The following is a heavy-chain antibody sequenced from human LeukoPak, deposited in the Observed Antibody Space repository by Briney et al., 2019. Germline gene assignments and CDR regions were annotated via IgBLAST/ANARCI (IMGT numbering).Heavy chain of an antibody. Sequence: GASVKVSCKASGYTFTSYDINWVRQATGQGLEWMGWMNPNSGNTGYAQKFQGRVTMTRNTSISTAYMELSSLRSEDTAVYYCARERVHPGDIVVVVAATRAFDIWGQGTMVTVSS. CDR2: MNPNSGNT. CDR1: GYTFTSYD. V-gene: IGHV1-8*01. J-gene: IGHJ3*02. CDR3: ARERVHPGDIVVVVAATRAFDI. D-gene: IGHD2-15*01.